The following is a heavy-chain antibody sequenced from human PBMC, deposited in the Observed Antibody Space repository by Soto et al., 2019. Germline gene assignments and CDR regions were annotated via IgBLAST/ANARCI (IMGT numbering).Heavy chain of an antibody. J-gene: IGHJ6*03. CDR2: ITSSSSTI. V-gene: IGHV3-48*01. Sequence: GGSLRLSCAASGFTFSTYSMNWVRQAPGKGLEWVSYITSSSSTIYYADSVKGRFTISRDNAKNSLYLQMNSLRAEDTAVYYCARSTTVTTSYYYYYYYMDVWGKGTTVIVSS. D-gene: IGHD4-17*01. CDR3: ARSTTVTTSYYYYYYYMDV. CDR1: GFTFSTYS.